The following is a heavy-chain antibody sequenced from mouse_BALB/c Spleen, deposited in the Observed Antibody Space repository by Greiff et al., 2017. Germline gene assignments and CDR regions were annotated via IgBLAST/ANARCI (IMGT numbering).Heavy chain of an antibody. V-gene: IGHV5-6-5*01. D-gene: IGHD2-1*01. Sequence: EVKLVESGGGLVKPGGSLKLSCAASGFTFSSYAMSWVRQTPAKRLEWVASISSGGSTYYPDSVKGRFTISRDNARNNLYLQMSSLRSEDTAMYYCASLGNPCAMDYWGQGTSVTVSS. CDR2: ISSGGST. J-gene: IGHJ4*01. CDR1: GFTFSSYA. CDR3: ASLGNPCAMDY.